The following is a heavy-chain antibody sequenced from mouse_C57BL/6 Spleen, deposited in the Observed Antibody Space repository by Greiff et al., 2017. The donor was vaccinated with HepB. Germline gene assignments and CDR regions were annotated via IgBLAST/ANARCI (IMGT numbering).Heavy chain of an antibody. CDR2: IRSKRSNYAT. V-gene: IGHV10-3*01. D-gene: IGHD2-5*01. CDR3: VRDSNSFAY. Sequence: EVQRVESGGGLVQPKGSLKLSCAASGFTFNTYAMHWVRQAPGKGLEWVACIRSKRSNYATSYADSVKDKFTISRDDSQSMHYLKMNHLKTEDTAMYYCVRDSNSFAYWGQGTLVTVSA. J-gene: IGHJ3*01. CDR1: GFTFNTYA.